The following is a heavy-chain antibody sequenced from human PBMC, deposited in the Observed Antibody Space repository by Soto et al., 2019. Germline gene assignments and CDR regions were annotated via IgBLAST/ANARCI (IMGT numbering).Heavy chain of an antibody. V-gene: IGHV3-30-3*01. CDR3: ARDPKTTGGQHWAFNYFDS. D-gene: IGHD2-8*02. CDR2: ISYDGTNK. CDR1: GFSFRIST. Sequence: GSLRLSCAASGFSFRISTMHWVRQAPGKGPEWVALISYDGTNKFYADSVKGRFTISRDNSKSTLYLHVDSLRPEDAAVYYCARDPKTTGGQHWAFNYFDSWGQGTLVTVSS. J-gene: IGHJ4*02.